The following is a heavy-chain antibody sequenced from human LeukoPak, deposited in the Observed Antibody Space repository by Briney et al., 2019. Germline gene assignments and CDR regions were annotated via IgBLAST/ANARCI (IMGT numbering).Heavy chain of an antibody. D-gene: IGHD2-21*01. J-gene: IGHJ1*01. CDR2: ISGSGGST. CDR1: GFTFSSYA. CDR3: ASVNGDGAEYFQH. Sequence: GGSLRLSCAASGFTFSSYAMSWVRQAPGKGLEWVSAISGSGGSTYYADSVKGRFATPRDISKNTLYLQMNSLRAEDTAVYYCASVNGDGAEYFQHWAQGTLVTVSS. V-gene: IGHV3-23*01.